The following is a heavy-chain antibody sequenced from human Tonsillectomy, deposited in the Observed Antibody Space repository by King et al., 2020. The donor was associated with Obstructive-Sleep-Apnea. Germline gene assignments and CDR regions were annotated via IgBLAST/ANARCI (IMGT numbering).Heavy chain of an antibody. CDR3: ARALRESSGFRSGYYSYGMDV. CDR2: IYHSGST. V-gene: IGHV4-38-2*02. D-gene: IGHD3-22*01. Sequence: VQLQESGPGLVKPSETLSLTCTVSGYSISSGYYWGWIRQPPGKGLEWIGSIYHSGSTYYNPSLKSRVTMSVDTSKNQFSLKLSSVTAADTAVYYCARALRESSGFRSGYYSYGMDVWGQGTTVTVSS. J-gene: IGHJ6*02. CDR1: GYSISSGYY.